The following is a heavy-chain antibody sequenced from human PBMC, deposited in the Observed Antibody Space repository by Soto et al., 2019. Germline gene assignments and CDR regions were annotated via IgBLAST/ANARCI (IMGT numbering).Heavy chain of an antibody. J-gene: IGHJ6*02. CDR3: ATAPYYYDSSGYGYYGMDV. CDR2: FDPEDGET. Sequence: ASVKVSCKVSGYTLTELSMHWVRQAPGKGLEWMGGFDPEDGETIYAQKFQGRATMTEDTSTDTAYMELSSLRSEDTAVYYCATAPYYYDSSGYGYYGMDVWGQGTTVTVS. CDR1: GYTLTELS. D-gene: IGHD3-22*01. V-gene: IGHV1-24*01.